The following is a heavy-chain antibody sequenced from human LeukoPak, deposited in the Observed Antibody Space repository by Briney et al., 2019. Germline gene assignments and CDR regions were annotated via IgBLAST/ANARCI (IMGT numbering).Heavy chain of an antibody. V-gene: IGHV3-48*01. CDR3: ARGPDYGSGSYSANYDY. Sequence: PGGSLRLSCAASGFTFSSYAMSWVRQAPGKGLEWVSYISSSSSTIYYADSVKGRFTISRDNAKNSLYLQMNSLRAEDTAVYYCARGPDYGSGSYSANYDYWGQGTLVTVSS. D-gene: IGHD3-10*01. J-gene: IGHJ4*02. CDR1: GFTFSSYA. CDR2: ISSSSSTI.